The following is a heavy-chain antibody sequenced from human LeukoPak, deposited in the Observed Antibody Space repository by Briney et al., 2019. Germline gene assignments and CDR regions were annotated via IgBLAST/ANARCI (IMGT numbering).Heavy chain of an antibody. J-gene: IGHJ3*02. CDR2: INPNSGGT. V-gene: IGHV1-2*04. CDR1: GYTFTGYY. Sequence: ASVKVSCKASGYTFTGYYMHWARQAPGQGLEWMGWINPNSGGTNYAQKFQGWVTMTRDTSISTAYMELSRLRSDDTAVYYCARRRSYGRVPSAFDIWGQGTMVTVSS. CDR3: ARRRSYGRVPSAFDI. D-gene: IGHD5-18*01.